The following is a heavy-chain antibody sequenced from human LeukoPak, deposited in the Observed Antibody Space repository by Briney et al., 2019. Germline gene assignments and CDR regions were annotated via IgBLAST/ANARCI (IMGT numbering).Heavy chain of an antibody. Sequence: GASVKVSCKASGGTFSSYAISWVRQAPGQGLEWMGGIIPIFGTANYAQKFQGRVTITTDESTSTAYMELSSLRSEDTAVYYCARSHLEAFDIWGQGTMVTVSS. CDR2: IIPIFGTA. J-gene: IGHJ3*02. D-gene: IGHD1-1*01. CDR3: ARSHLEAFDI. V-gene: IGHV1-69*05. CDR1: GGTFSSYA.